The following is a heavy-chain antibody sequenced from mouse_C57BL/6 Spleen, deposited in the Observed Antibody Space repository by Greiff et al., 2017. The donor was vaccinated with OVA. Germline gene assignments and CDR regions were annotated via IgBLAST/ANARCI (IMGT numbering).Heavy chain of an antibody. V-gene: IGHV1-76*01. CDR3: AREGYDGAWFAY. D-gene: IGHD2-2*01. J-gene: IGHJ3*01. CDR1: GYTFTDYY. Sequence: QVQLQQSGAELVRPGASVKLSCKASGYTFTDYYINWVKQRPGQGLEWIARIYPGSGNTYYNEKFKGKATLTAEKSSSTAYMQLSSLTSEDSAVYFCAREGYDGAWFAYWGQGTLVTVSA. CDR2: IYPGSGNT.